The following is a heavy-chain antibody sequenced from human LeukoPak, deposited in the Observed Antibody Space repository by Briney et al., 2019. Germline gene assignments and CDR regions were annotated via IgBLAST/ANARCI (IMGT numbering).Heavy chain of an antibody. V-gene: IGHV3-23*01. CDR1: GFTLRSFA. CDR2: ISDSGGTT. Sequence: PGGSLRLSCAASGFTLRSFAMSWVRQAPGKGLDWVSAISDSGGTTYYADSVKGRFTISRDNSKNTLHLQVNSLRAEDTAVYYCANRRAYFFDNWGQGTLVTVSS. J-gene: IGHJ4*02. D-gene: IGHD3-10*01. CDR3: ANRRAYFFDN.